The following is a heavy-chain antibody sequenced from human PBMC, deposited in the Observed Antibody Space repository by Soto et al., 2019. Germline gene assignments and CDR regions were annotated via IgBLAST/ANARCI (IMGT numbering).Heavy chain of an antibody. Sequence: GGSRRVCCGASGCTCSHYAIHSVRQAPGKGLEWVAVISYDGNHKYYGDSATGRFPLSSDNSENTLYLQMNSLRAEDTAIYYCGRGITSRTLQSVECWGQGT. V-gene: IGHV3-30-3*01. CDR3: GRGITSRTLQSVEC. CDR1: GCTCSHYA. J-gene: IGHJ4*02. CDR2: ISYDGNHK. D-gene: IGHD1-20*01.